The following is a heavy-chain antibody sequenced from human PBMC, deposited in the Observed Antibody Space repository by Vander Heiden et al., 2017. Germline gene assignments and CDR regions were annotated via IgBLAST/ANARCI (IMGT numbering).Heavy chain of an antibody. J-gene: IGHJ3*02. Sequence: EVQLVESGGGLVKPGGSLRLSCAASGFTFSSYSMNWVRQAPGKGLEWVSSISSSSSYIYYSDSVKGRFTISRDNAKNSLYLQMNSLRAEDTAVYYCARAPLGDSSGYPPNFDIWGQGTMVTVSS. D-gene: IGHD3-22*01. CDR1: GFTFSSYS. CDR2: ISSSSSYI. CDR3: ARAPLGDSSGYPPNFDI. V-gene: IGHV3-21*01.